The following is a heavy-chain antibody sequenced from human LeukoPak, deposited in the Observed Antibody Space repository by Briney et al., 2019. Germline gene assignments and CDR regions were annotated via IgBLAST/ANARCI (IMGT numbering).Heavy chain of an antibody. CDR1: GGSISSSSYY. CDR2: IYYSGST. CDR3: AGRITGTTDYFDY. V-gene: IGHV4-39*01. J-gene: IGHJ4*02. D-gene: IGHD1-7*01. Sequence: PSETLSLTCTVSGGSISSSSYYWGWIRQPPGKGLEWIGSIYYSGSTYYNPSLKSRVTISVDTSKNQFSLKLSSVTAADTAVYYCAGRITGTTDYFDYWGQGTLVTVSS.